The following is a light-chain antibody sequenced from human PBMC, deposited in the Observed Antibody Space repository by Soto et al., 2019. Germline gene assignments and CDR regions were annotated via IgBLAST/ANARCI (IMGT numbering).Light chain of an antibody. CDR2: DAS. Sequence: EIVLTQSPATLSLSPGERATLSCRASQSVSSYLAWYQQKPGQPPRLLIYDASNRATGIPARFSGSGSGTDFTLTISSLEPEDFAVYYWQQRSNWPPLLTFGGGTKVEIK. J-gene: IGKJ4*01. V-gene: IGKV3-11*01. CDR1: QSVSSY. CDR3: QQRSNWPPLLT.